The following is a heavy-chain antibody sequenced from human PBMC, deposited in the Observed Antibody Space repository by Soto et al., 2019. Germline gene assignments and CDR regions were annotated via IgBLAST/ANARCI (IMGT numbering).Heavy chain of an antibody. J-gene: IGHJ6*03. Sequence: QVQLVQSGAEVKKPGASVKVSCKASGYTFTSYDINWVRQATGQGLEWMGWVNANSGNIGYAKKFQVRVTMTRNTSITTAYMELSSLRFEDTAVSYCARTTGYCSGWSCYLGINYYYNYFLDVWGKGTTVTVSS. CDR2: VNANSGNI. V-gene: IGHV1-8*01. D-gene: IGHD2-15*01. CDR1: GYTFTSYD. CDR3: ARTTGYCSGWSCYLGINYYYNYFLDV.